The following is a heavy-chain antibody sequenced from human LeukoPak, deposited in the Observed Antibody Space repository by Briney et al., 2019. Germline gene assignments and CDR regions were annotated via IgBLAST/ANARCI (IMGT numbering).Heavy chain of an antibody. D-gene: IGHD3-10*01. Sequence: PGGSLRLSCAASGFTSDDYAMYWVRQAPGQGLEWVSLITGDGGETYYGDSVKGRFTISRDNSKNSLYLQMNSLRTEDTAFYYCTKAGGSGSHYKAFDIWGQGTMVTVSS. V-gene: IGHV3-43*02. J-gene: IGHJ3*02. CDR3: TKAGGSGSHYKAFDI. CDR2: ITGDGGET. CDR1: GFTSDDYA.